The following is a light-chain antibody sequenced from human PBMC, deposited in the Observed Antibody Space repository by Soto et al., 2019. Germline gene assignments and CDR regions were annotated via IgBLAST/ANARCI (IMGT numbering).Light chain of an antibody. J-gene: IGLJ1*01. V-gene: IGLV2-23*01. CDR3: CSYASSSSYV. Sequence: QSALTHPASVSWSPGHSITIACSGTTSDVGGYNLVSWYQQHTAKAPKLLIYEGTQRPSGVSSRFSGSKSGNTASLTISGLQAEEEADYYCCSYASSSSYVFGTGTKVTAL. CDR2: EGT. CDR1: TSDVGGYNL.